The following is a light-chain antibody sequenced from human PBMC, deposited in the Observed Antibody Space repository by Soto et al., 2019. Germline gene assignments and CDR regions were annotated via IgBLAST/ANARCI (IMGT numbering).Light chain of an antibody. CDR3: QQYGSSPTWT. CDR1: QSVSSSY. J-gene: IGKJ1*01. V-gene: IGKV3-20*01. CDR2: GAS. Sequence: ESVLTQSPGTLSLSPGERATLSCRASQSVSSSYLAWYQQKPGQAPRLLIYGASSRATGIPDRFSGSGSGTDFTLTISRLEPEDFAVYYCQQYGSSPTWTFGPGTKVDIK.